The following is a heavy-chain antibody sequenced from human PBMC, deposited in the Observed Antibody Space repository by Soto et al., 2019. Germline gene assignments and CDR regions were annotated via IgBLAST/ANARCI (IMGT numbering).Heavy chain of an antibody. CDR2: ISSSSSYI. CDR3: ARGPDLQYNPYYMDV. D-gene: IGHD1-1*01. J-gene: IGHJ6*03. V-gene: IGHV3-21*01. Sequence: EVQLVESGGGLVKPGGSLRLSCASSGFTFSSYSMNWVRQAPGKGLAWVSSISSSSSYIYYADSVKGRFTISRDNAKNSLYLQMNSLRAEDTAVYYCARGPDLQYNPYYMDVWGKGTTVTVSS. CDR1: GFTFSSYS.